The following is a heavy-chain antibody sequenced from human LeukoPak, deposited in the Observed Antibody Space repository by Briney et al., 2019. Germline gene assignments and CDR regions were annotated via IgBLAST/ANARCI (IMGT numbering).Heavy chain of an antibody. J-gene: IGHJ3*02. Sequence: SETLSLTCTVSGGSISSYYWSWIRQPPGKGLEWIGYIYYGGSTNYNPSLKSRVTISVDTSKNQFSLKLSSVTAADTAVYYCARHGTSSDAFDIWGQGTMVTVSS. CDR2: IYYGGST. CDR1: GGSISSYY. V-gene: IGHV4-59*08. CDR3: ARHGTSSDAFDI. D-gene: IGHD1-26*01.